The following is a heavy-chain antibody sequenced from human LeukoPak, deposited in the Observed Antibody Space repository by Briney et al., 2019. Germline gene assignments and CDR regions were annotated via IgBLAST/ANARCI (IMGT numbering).Heavy chain of an antibody. CDR2: ISYDGSNK. Sequence: GGSLRLSCAASGFTFSSYGMHWVRQAPGKGLEWVAVISYDGSNKYYADSVKGRFTISRDNAKNSLYLQMNSLRAEDTAVYYCAREYCSGGSCYPFYFDYWGQGTLVTVSS. CDR3: AREYCSGGSCYPFYFDY. J-gene: IGHJ4*02. CDR1: GFTFSSYG. D-gene: IGHD2-15*01. V-gene: IGHV3-30*03.